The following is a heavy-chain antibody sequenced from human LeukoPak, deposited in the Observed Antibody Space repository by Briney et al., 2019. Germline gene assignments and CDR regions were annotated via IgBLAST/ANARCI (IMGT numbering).Heavy chain of an antibody. Sequence: SETLSLTCAVDVGSFSDYYWSWIRQPPGKGLEWIGEINHSGSTNYNSSLKSRVTISVDTSKNQFSLKLSSVTAADTAVYYCARGYYGSGSHCCHMDVWGKGTTITVS. J-gene: IGHJ6*03. CDR1: VGSFSDYY. V-gene: IGHV4-34*01. CDR2: INHSGST. D-gene: IGHD3-10*01. CDR3: ARGYYGSGSHCCHMDV.